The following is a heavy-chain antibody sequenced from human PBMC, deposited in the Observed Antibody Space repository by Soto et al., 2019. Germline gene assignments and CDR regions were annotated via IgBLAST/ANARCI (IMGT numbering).Heavy chain of an antibody. J-gene: IGHJ4*02. CDR3: ARGQDYYDSSDSYNGLFDY. CDR1: GVSFNSYD. V-gene: IGHV3-30*03. CDR2: ISYDGSNT. D-gene: IGHD3-22*01. Sequence: PGVSLRLSCAASGVSFNSYDMHWVRQAPGKGPEWVAIISYDGSNTYYSDSVRGRFTISRDNSKDTLYLQMHSLRSEDTAIYYCARGQDYYDSSDSYNGLFDYWGQGTLVTVSS.